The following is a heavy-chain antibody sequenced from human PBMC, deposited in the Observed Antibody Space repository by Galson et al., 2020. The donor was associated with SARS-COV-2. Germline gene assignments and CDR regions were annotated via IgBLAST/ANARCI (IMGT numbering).Heavy chain of an antibody. CDR3: ARGKYQLLPDYKYYGMDG. Sequence: SETLSLTCTVSGGSLSSGIYYWTWIRQPAGKGLEWIGHVFPSGSTNYNPSLKSRVTISLDMSKNKFSLKLTSVTAADTAVYYCARGKYQLLPDYKYYGMDGWGQGTTVTVSS. CDR2: VFPSGST. CDR1: GGSLSSGIYY. D-gene: IGHD2-2*01. J-gene: IGHJ6*02. V-gene: IGHV4-61*09.